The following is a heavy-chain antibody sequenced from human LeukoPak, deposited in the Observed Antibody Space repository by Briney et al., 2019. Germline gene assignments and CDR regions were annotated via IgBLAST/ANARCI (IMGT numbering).Heavy chain of an antibody. CDR3: ARERPRAVAGIDY. J-gene: IGHJ4*02. CDR1: GGSISSYY. Sequence: SETLSLTCTVSGGSISSYYWSWIRQPPGKGLEWIGYIYYSGSTNYNPSLKSRVTISVDTSKNQFSLKLSSVTAADTAVYYCARERPRAVAGIDYWGQGTLVTVSS. CDR2: IYYSGST. D-gene: IGHD6-19*01. V-gene: IGHV4-59*01.